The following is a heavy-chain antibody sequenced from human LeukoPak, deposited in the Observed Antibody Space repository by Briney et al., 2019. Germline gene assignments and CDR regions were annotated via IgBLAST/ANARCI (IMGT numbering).Heavy chain of an antibody. CDR3: AGGVTIVRGTSKHFDY. CDR2: VYTSGST. J-gene: IGHJ4*02. D-gene: IGHD3-10*01. CDR1: SGSIRSGSYY. V-gene: IGHV4-61*02. Sequence: PSETLSLTCTVSSGSIRSGSYYWRWIRQAAGKGLEWIGRVYTSGSTNYNPSLESRVTISVDTSKNQFSLNLSSVTAADTAVYYCAGGVTIVRGTSKHFDYWGQGTRVTVSS.